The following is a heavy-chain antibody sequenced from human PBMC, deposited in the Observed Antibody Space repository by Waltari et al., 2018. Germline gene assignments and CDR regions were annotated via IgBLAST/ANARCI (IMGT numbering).Heavy chain of an antibody. CDR1: GYTFTDYY. Sequence: EVQLVQSGAEVKKPGATVKISCKASGYTFTDYYMHWVQQAPGKGLEWMGRVDPQDGETIYAEKFQGRVTITADTSTDTAYMELSSLRSEDTAVYYCATVRAVAGPGIFDYWGQGTLVTVSS. D-gene: IGHD6-19*01. J-gene: IGHJ4*02. CDR2: VDPQDGET. V-gene: IGHV1-69-2*01. CDR3: ATVRAVAGPGIFDY.